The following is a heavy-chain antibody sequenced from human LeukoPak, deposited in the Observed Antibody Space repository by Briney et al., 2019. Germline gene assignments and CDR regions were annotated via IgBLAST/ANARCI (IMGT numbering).Heavy chain of an antibody. CDR1: GGSISSYY. Sequence: SETLSLTCTVSGGSISSYYWSWIRQPPGKGLEWIGYIYHSGSTNYNPSLKSRVTMSVDTSKNQFSLKLSSVTAADTAVYYCARYNPQLAPFDAFDIWGQGTMVTVSS. J-gene: IGHJ3*02. V-gene: IGHV4-59*01. D-gene: IGHD6-13*01. CDR3: ARYNPQLAPFDAFDI. CDR2: IYHSGST.